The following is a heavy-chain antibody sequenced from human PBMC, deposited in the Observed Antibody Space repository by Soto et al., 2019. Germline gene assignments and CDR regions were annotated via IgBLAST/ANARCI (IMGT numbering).Heavy chain of an antibody. J-gene: IGHJ5*02. Sequence: ASVKVSCKTSGYTFVDYFIHWVRQAPGQGLEWMGWINPNSGGTNYAQKFQGRVTMTRDTSISTAYMELSRLRSDDTAVYYCARGSDYYDSSGYSNWFDPWGQGTLVTAPQ. V-gene: IGHV1-2*02. CDR2: INPNSGGT. D-gene: IGHD3-22*01. CDR3: ARGSDYYDSSGYSNWFDP. CDR1: GYTFVDYF.